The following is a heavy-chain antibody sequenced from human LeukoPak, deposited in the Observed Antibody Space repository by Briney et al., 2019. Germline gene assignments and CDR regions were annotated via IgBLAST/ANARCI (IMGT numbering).Heavy chain of an antibody. J-gene: IGHJ4*02. CDR2: IYYSGST. D-gene: IGHD3-22*01. CDR3: ARLDPAYYYDSSGYYLPQVYSDH. CDR1: GGSISSYY. Sequence: SETLSLACTVSGGSISSYYWSWIRRPPGKGLEWIGYIYYSGSTNYNPSLKSRVTISVDTSKNQFSLKLSSVTAAVTAVYYCARLDPAYYYDSSGYYLPQVYSDHWGQGTLVTVSS. V-gene: IGHV4-59*08.